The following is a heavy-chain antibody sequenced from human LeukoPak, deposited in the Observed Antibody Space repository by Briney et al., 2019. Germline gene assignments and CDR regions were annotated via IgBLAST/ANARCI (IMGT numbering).Heavy chain of an antibody. CDR2: IDEYGTTI. D-gene: IGHD5-12*01. Sequence: GGSLRLSCAASGFTFSSYSMNWVRQAPGKGLVWVSRIDEYGTTINYADSVKGRFTISRNNARDTLFLQMNSLRAEDTGVYYCATDLSGRQDYWGQGTLVTVSS. J-gene: IGHJ4*02. CDR1: GFTFSSYS. CDR3: ATDLSGRQDY. V-gene: IGHV3-74*01.